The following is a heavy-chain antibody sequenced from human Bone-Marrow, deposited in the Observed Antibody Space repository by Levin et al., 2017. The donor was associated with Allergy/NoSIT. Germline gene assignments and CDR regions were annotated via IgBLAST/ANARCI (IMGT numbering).Heavy chain of an antibody. J-gene: IGHJ4*02. D-gene: IGHD3-22*01. CDR1: GFTFDDYA. CDR3: ARSAGDSGGYYFDY. V-gene: IGHV3-9*01. Sequence: SLKISCAASGFTFDDYAMHWVRQAPGKGLEWVSGISWNSGSIGYADSVKGRFTISRDNAKNSLYLQMNSLRAEDTALYYCARSAGDSGGYYFDYWGQGTLVTVSS. CDR2: ISWNSGSI.